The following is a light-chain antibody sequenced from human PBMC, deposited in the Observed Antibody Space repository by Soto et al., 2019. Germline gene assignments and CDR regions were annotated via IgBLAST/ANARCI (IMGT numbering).Light chain of an antibody. CDR2: GAS. CDR3: QQYNTSPRT. CDR1: QSVSSY. V-gene: IGKV3-20*01. J-gene: IGKJ1*01. Sequence: EIVLTQSPGTLSLSPGERATLSCRASQSVSSYLAWYQQKRGQAPRLLIYGASNRATGIPDRFSGSGSGTDFTLTISRLEPEDFAVYYCQQYNTSPRTFGQGTKVDIK.